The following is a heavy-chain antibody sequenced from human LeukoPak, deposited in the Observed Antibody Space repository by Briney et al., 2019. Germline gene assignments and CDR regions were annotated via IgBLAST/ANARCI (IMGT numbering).Heavy chain of an antibody. V-gene: IGHV4-59*01. D-gene: IGHD3-9*01. CDR3: ARDQGGQYYDILTGYYSYYYGMDV. J-gene: IGHJ6*02. CDR2: IYYSGST. Sequence: SETLSLTCTDSGGSISSYYWSWIRQPPGRGLEWIGYIYYSGSTNYNPSLKSRVTISVDTSKNQFSLKLSSVTAADTAVYYCARDQGGQYYDILTGYYSYYYGMDVWGQGTTVTVSS. CDR1: GGSISSYY.